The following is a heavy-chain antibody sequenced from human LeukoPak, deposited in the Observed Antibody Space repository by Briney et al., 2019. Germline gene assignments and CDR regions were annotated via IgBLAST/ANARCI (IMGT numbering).Heavy chain of an antibody. V-gene: IGHV1-46*01. CDR3: ARPPYYYDSSGYLGY. CDR2: INPSGGST. D-gene: IGHD3-22*01. CDR1: GYTFTSYY. Sequence: ASVEVSCKASGYTFTSYYMHWVRQAPGQGLEWMGIINPSGGSTSYAQKFQGRVTMTRDTSTSTVYMELSSLRSEDTAVYYCARPPYYYDSSGYLGYWGQGTLVTVSS. J-gene: IGHJ4*02.